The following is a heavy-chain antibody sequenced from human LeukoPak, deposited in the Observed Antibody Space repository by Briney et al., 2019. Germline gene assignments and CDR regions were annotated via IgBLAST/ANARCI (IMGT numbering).Heavy chain of an antibody. CDR2: IKSKTDGGTT. V-gene: IGHV3-15*01. CDR1: GFTFSNAW. CDR3: TTDWGSGSLDAFDI. J-gene: IGHJ3*02. Sequence: GGSLRLSCAAPGFTFSNAWMSWVRQTPGKGLEWVGRIKSKTDGGTTDYAAPVKGRFTISRDDSKNTLYLQMNSLKTEDTAVYYCTTDWGSGSLDAFDIWGQGTMVTVSS. D-gene: IGHD1-26*01.